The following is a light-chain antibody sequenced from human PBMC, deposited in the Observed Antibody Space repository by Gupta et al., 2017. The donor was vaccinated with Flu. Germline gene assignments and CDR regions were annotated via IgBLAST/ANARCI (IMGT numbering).Light chain of an antibody. CDR1: SSDVGGYNY. CDR3: SSYTSSSTPLV. J-gene: IGLJ2*01. CDR2: DVS. V-gene: IGLV2-14*04. Sequence: ITISCTGTSSDVGGYNYVSWYQQHPGKAPKLMSYDVSNRPSGVSNRFSGSKSGNTASLTISGLQAEDEADYYCSSYTSSSTPLVFGGGTKLTVL.